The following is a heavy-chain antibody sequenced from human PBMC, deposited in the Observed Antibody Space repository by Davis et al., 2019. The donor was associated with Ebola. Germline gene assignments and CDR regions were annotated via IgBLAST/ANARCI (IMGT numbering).Heavy chain of an antibody. CDR2: IKQDGSEK. D-gene: IGHD1-26*01. J-gene: IGHJ3*01. CDR3: ARPRSRGSSDAYDV. V-gene: IGHV3-7*01. Sequence: GGSLRLSCAASGFTFSSYWMSWVRQAPGKGLEWVANIKQDGSEKYYVDSVKGRFTISRDNAKNSLYLQMNSLRAEDTAVYYCARPRSRGSSDAYDVWGQGTMVTVSS. CDR1: GFTFSSYW.